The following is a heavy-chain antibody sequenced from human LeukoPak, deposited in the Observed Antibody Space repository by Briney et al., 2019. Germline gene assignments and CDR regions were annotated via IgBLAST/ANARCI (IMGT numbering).Heavy chain of an antibody. Sequence: GGSLRLPCAASGFTFEDYTMHWVRQAPGKTLEWVSLISWDGTTYYADSVRGRFTISRDNSKNSLYLQMDTLRSEDTAFYFCVKDLSYESSGSVFDYWGQGTLDTVSS. CDR1: GFTFEDYT. V-gene: IGHV3-43*01. CDR3: VKDLSYESSGSVFDY. CDR2: ISWDGTT. D-gene: IGHD3-22*01. J-gene: IGHJ4*02.